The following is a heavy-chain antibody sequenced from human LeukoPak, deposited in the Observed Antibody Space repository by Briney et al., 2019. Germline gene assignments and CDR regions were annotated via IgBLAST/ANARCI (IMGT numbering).Heavy chain of an antibody. CDR1: GGSISSGSYY. CDR3: ASRERRGYKSDYYYYYMDV. J-gene: IGHJ6*03. D-gene: IGHD5-24*01. CDR2: IYTSGST. V-gene: IGHV4-61*02. Sequence: PSETLSLTCTVSGGSISSGSYYWSWIRQPAGKGLEWIGRIYTSGSTNYNPSLKSRVTISVDTSKNQFSLKLSSVTAADTAVYYCASRERRGYKSDYYYYYMDVWGKGTTVTVSS.